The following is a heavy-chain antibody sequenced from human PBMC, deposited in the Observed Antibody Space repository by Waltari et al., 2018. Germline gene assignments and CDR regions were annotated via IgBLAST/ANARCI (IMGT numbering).Heavy chain of an antibody. Sequence: QLQLQESGPGLVKPSETLSLTCTVSGGSISSSSYYWGWIRQPPGKGLEWIGSSYYSGGTYYNPSLKSRGTISVDTSKNQFSLKLRSGTAADTAVYYCAREGMTTIAWNYYYYYMDVWGKGTTVTISS. V-gene: IGHV4-39*07. J-gene: IGHJ6*03. CDR2: SYYSGGT. CDR3: AREGMTTIAWNYYYYYMDV. D-gene: IGHD4-17*01. CDR1: GGSISSSSYY.